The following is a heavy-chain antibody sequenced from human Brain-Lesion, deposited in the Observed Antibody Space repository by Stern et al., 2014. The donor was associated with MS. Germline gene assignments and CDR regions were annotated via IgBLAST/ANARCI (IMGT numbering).Heavy chain of an antibody. CDR3: AKWPHHIAVAGTRYFQH. Sequence: EVQLVQSGGGLVQPGGSLRLSCAASGFSFSTYAMSWVRQPPGKGLQWVSVSRGRGGPTYSADYVKGRFTISRDNSKNTLYLQMDSLRADDTAVYYCAKWPHHIAVAGTRYFQHWGQGTLVTVSS. J-gene: IGHJ1*01. CDR2: SRGRGGPT. CDR1: GFSFSTYA. D-gene: IGHD6-19*01. V-gene: IGHV3-23*04.